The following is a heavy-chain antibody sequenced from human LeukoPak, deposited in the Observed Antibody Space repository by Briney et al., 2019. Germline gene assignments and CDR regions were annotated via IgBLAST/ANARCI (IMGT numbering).Heavy chain of an antibody. V-gene: IGHV3-23*01. CDR1: GFTFSSYA. CDR2: ISGSGDNT. CDR3: AKGVTYGYFFDS. Sequence: PGGSLRLSCVVSGFTFSSYAMSWVRQAPGQGLEWLSAISGSGDNTYYADSVKGRFTISRDTSKNTVHLQMNSLTAVDTAVYYCAKGVTYGYFFDSWGQGTLVTVA. J-gene: IGHJ4*02. D-gene: IGHD4-17*01.